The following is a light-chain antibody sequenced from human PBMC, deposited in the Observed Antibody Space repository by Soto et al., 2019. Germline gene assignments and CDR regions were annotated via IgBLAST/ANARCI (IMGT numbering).Light chain of an antibody. CDR3: AAWGDNLNGWV. CDR1: SSNIGNNA. CDR2: DNI. J-gene: IGLJ3*02. V-gene: IGLV1-44*01. Sequence: QSVLTQPPSASGTPGQRVTISCSGTSSNIGNNAVNWYQQFPGTAPKLLIYDNIQRPAGVPDRVSGSKSGTSASLAISGLQSEDEADYYCAAWGDNLNGWVFGGGTQLTVL.